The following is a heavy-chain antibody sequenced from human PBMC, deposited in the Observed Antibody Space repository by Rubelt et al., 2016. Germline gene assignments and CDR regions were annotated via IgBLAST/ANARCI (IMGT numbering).Heavy chain of an antibody. CDR1: GYSISSGYY. CDR2: IYHSGST. V-gene: IGHV4-38-2*02. J-gene: IGHJ4*02. Sequence: QVQLQESGPGLVKPSETLSLTCTVSGYSISSGYYWGWIRQPPGKGLEWIGGIYHSGSTYYNPSLKSRGTVSVDTAKNQFSRKLGSVTAADTAVYYCAGDHSSGWYLEGFFDYWGQGTLVTVSS. D-gene: IGHD6-19*01. CDR3: AGDHSSGWYLEGFFDY.